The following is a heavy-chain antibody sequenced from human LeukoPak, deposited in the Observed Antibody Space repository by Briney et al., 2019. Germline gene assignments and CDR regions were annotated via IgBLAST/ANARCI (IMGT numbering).Heavy chain of an antibody. Sequence: PSETLSLTCTVSGGSISTYYWSWIRQPPGKGLEWIGYVYYTGSTNNNPSLKSRVTMSVDTSKNQFSLRLSFVTAADTAVYYCARVGEGSFDIWGQGTLVTVSS. CDR2: VYYTGST. J-gene: IGHJ3*02. V-gene: IGHV4-59*01. CDR1: GGSISTYY. CDR3: ARVGEGSFDI. D-gene: IGHD3-16*01.